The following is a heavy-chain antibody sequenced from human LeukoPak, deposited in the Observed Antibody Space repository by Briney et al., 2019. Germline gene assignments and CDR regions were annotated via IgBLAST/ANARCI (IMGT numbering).Heavy chain of an antibody. D-gene: IGHD3-3*01. CDR2: ISHSGST. Sequence: SETLSLTCAVYGGSLSSNFWSWIRQPPGKGLEWIGEISHSGSTNYSPSLKSRLTISVDTSKNQFSLRLSSVTAADTAVYYCARGHTLGGYYTQKYYYYGMDVWGQGTTVTVSS. J-gene: IGHJ6*02. CDR3: ARGHTLGGYYTQKYYYYGMDV. CDR1: GGSLSSNF. V-gene: IGHV4-34*01.